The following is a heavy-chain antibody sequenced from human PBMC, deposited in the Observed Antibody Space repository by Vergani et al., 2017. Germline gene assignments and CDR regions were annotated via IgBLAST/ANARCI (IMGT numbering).Heavy chain of an antibody. CDR1: GGSFSGYY. CDR3: ASSTGYCSSTSCLFDY. CDR2: INHSGST. Sequence: QVQLQQWGAGLLKPSETLSLTCAVYGGSFSGYYWSWIRQPPGKGLEWIGEINHSGSTNYNPSLKSRVTISVDTSKNQFSLKLSSVTAADTAVYYCASSTGYCSSTSCLFDYWGQGTLVTVSS. D-gene: IGHD2-2*01. J-gene: IGHJ4*02. V-gene: IGHV4-34*01.